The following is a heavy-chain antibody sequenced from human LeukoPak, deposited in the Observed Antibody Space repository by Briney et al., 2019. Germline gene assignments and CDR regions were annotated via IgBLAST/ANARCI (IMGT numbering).Heavy chain of an antibody. CDR3: ARERTAAAGTKAVDNWQIRWYFDL. D-gene: IGHD6-13*01. CDR1: GYTFTSYY. Sequence: ASVKVSCKASGYTFTSYYMHWVRQAPGQGLEWMGIINPSGGSTSYAQKFQGRVTMTRDTSTSTVYMELSSLRSEDTAVYYCARERTAAAGTKAVDNWQIRWYFDLWGRGTLVTVSS. V-gene: IGHV1-46*01. J-gene: IGHJ2*01. CDR2: INPSGGST.